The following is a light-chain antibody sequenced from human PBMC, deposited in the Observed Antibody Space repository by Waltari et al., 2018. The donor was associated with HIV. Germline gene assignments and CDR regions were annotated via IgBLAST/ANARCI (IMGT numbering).Light chain of an antibody. Sequence: QSALTQPRSVSGSPGQSVTISCTGTSSDVGGYNYVSWYQQHPGKAPKLMIYDVSKRPSVVPDRFSGSKSGNTASLTISWLQAEDEADYYCGSYAGSYTYVVFGGGTKLTVL. CDR1: SSDVGGYNY. J-gene: IGLJ2*01. CDR2: DVS. V-gene: IGLV2-11*01. CDR3: GSYAGSYTYVV.